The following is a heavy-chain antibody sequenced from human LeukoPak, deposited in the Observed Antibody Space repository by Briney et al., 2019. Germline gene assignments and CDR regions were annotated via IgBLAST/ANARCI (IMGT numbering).Heavy chain of an antibody. CDR3: ARDLSGHWTYDY. CDR1: GFSFRNFY. CDR2: ISFDGKNE. D-gene: IGHD1-1*01. J-gene: IGHJ4*01. V-gene: IGHV3-30*04. Sequence: GGSLRLSCAASGFSFRNFYMHWVRQAPGKGLEWVAVISFDGKNEYYADSVKGRFSLSRDNSRNTLYLQLNSLRTEDTAMYYCARDLSGHWTYDYWGQGTLVIVSS.